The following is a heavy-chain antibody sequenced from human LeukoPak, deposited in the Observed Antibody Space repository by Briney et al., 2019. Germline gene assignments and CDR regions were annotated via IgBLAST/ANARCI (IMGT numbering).Heavy chain of an antibody. J-gene: IGHJ4*02. CDR3: ARYMITFGGVIVPFDY. D-gene: IGHD3-16*02. CDR1: GFTFSDYY. Sequence: PGGSLRLSCAASGFTFSDYYMSWIRPAPGKGLEWVSYISSSGSTIYYADSVKGRFTISRDNAKNSLYLQMNSLRAEDTAVYYCARYMITFGGVIVPFDYWGQGTLVTVSS. V-gene: IGHV3-11*01. CDR2: ISSSGSTI.